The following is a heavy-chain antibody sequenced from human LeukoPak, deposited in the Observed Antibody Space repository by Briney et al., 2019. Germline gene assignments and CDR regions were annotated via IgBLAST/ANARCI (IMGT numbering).Heavy chain of an antibody. CDR1: GFTFDDYA. D-gene: IGHD6-13*01. Sequence: GGSLRLSCAASGFTFDDYAMHWVRQAPGKGLEWVSGISWNSGSIGYADSVKGRFTISRDNAKNSLYLQMNSLRAEDTALYYCAKDHSPGYTNFWFDPWGQGTLVTVSS. CDR3: AKDHSPGYTNFWFDP. J-gene: IGHJ5*02. V-gene: IGHV3-9*01. CDR2: ISWNSGSI.